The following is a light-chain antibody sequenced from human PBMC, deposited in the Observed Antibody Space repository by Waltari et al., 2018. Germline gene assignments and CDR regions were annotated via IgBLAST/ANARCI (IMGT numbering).Light chain of an antibody. CDR2: WAS. Sequence: DIVMTQSPYSLAVSLGERAIATCNSSQSVFYSSNNKDYLAWYQPKPGQPPKLLIYWASTRVSGVPARFSGSGSGTDFTLTISSLQAEDVAVYYCHQYYITPLTFGGGTKVEIK. CDR1: QSVFYSSNNKDY. CDR3: HQYYITPLT. J-gene: IGKJ4*01. V-gene: IGKV4-1*01.